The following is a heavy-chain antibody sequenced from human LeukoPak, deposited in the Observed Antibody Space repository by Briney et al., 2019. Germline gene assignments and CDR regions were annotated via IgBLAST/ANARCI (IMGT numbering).Heavy chain of an antibody. CDR2: ISYDGSNK. V-gene: IGHV3-30-3*01. D-gene: IGHD3-3*01. Sequence: GGSLRLSCAASGLTFSSYAMHWVRQAPGKGLEWVAVISYDGSNKYYADSVKGRFTISRDNSKNTLYLQMNSLRAEDTAVYYCAKGAGRFLERLSPPFDPWGQGTLVTVSS. CDR3: AKGAGRFLERLSPPFDP. J-gene: IGHJ5*02. CDR1: GLTFSSYA.